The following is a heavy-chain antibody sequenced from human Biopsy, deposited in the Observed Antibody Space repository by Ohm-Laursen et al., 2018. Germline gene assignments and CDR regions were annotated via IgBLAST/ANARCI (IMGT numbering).Heavy chain of an antibody. Sequence: GSSVKVSCNASGGSFSDYGLSWVRQAPGRGLEWMGRVIPISNTANYAQNFQDRLTITADRSTNTAYMELNSLRPEDTAVYFCATLTEDYGASPDSWGQGTLVVVSS. CDR3: ATLTEDYGASPDS. V-gene: IGHV1-69*06. D-gene: IGHD4-17*01. CDR1: GGSFSDYG. CDR2: VIPISNTA. J-gene: IGHJ4*02.